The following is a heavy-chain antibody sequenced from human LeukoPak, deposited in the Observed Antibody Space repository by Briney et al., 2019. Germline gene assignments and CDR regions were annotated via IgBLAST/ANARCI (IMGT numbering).Heavy chain of an antibody. J-gene: IGHJ5*02. CDR2: IYPGDSDT. V-gene: IGHV5-51*01. D-gene: IGHD2-2*01. CDR3: ARSGLGPAAISDWFDP. Sequence: GESLKISCKGSGYSFTSYWIGWVRQMPGKGLEWMGIIYPGDSDTRYSPSFQGQVTISADKSISTAYLQWSSLKASDTAMYYCARSGLGPAAISDWFDPWGQGTLVTVSS. CDR1: GYSFTSYW.